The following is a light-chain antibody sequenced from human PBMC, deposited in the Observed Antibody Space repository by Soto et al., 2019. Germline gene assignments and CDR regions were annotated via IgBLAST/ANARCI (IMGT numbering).Light chain of an antibody. CDR3: QQRFNWPPKYT. V-gene: IGKV3-11*01. CDR2: DAS. J-gene: IGKJ2*01. Sequence: EIVLTQSPATLSLSPGERATLSCRASQSVSSYLAWYQQKPGQAPRFLIFDASNRAAGIPAMFSGSGSGTDFTLTISSLEPEDFAVYYCQQRFNWPPKYTFGQGTKLEIK. CDR1: QSVSSY.